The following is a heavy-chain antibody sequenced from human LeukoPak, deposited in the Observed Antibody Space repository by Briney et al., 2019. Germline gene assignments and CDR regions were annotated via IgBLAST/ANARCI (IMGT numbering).Heavy chain of an antibody. J-gene: IGHJ4*02. CDR3: ARAEYGGSSGSWGLFDF. CDR1: GGSISGYY. Sequence: SETLSLTCTVSGGSISGYYWSWIRQPPGKGLEWIGYIYYSGSTNQNPSLKSRVTISVDTSKNQFSLKLSSVTAADTAVYYCARAEYGGSSGSWGLFDFWGQGTLVTVSS. V-gene: IGHV4-59*01. D-gene: IGHD4-23*01. CDR2: IYYSGST.